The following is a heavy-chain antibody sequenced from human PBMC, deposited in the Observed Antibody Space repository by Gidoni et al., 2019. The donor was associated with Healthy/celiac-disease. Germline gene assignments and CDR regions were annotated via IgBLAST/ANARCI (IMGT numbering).Heavy chain of an antibody. D-gene: IGHD4-17*01. CDR1: VYTFPSYG. Sequence: QVQLVQSGAGVKKPGASGKVSCKSSVYTFPSYGISWVRQAPGQGLEWMGWSSAYNGNTDYAQKLQGRVTMTTDTSTSTAYMELRSLRADDTAVYYCARGYGATDEYYFDYWGQGTLVTVSS. J-gene: IGHJ4*02. CDR3: ARGYGATDEYYFDY. CDR2: SSAYNGNT. V-gene: IGHV1-18*01.